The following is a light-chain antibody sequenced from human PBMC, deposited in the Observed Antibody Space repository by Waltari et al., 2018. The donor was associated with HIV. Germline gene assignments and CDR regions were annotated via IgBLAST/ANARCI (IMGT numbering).Light chain of an antibody. Sequence: QSALTQPASVSGSPGQSITISCRGTSSEVGSDNLVSWYQQHPGKAPKLMIYDVTKLPSGVSNRFSGSKSGNTASLTLSGLQAEDEADYYCCSYAGSNTYVVFGGGTKLTVL. V-gene: IGLV2-23*02. CDR1: SSEVGSDNL. CDR3: CSYAGSNTYVV. J-gene: IGLJ2*01. CDR2: DVT.